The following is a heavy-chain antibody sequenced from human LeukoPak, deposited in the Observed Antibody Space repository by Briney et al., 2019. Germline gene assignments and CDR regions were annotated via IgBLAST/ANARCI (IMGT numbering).Heavy chain of an antibody. J-gene: IGHJ3*02. Sequence: GGSLRLSCAASGFTFSSYGMHWVRQAPGKGLEWVAVISYDGSNKYYADSVKGRFTISRDNSKNTLYLQMNSLRAEDTAVYYCAKDRVYGVFEIWGQGTMVTVSS. CDR2: ISYDGSNK. D-gene: IGHD6-13*01. CDR1: GFTFSSYG. CDR3: AKDRVYGVFEI. V-gene: IGHV3-30*18.